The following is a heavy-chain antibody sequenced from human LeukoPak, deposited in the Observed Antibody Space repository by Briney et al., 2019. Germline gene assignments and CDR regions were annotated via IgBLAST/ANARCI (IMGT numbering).Heavy chain of an antibody. Sequence: GGSLRLSCAVSGFTFSDYCMAWVGQLPGKGREWLAIKGQDGRDKTYVDSVKGRFTISRDNAKTSLFLQMNNLRAEDTAIYYCASSDYFGSGRGGFSPSDYWGQGTLVTVSS. CDR3: ASSDYFGSGRGGFSPSDY. J-gene: IGHJ4*02. CDR2: KGQDGRDK. D-gene: IGHD3-10*01. V-gene: IGHV3-7*01. CDR1: GFTFSDYC.